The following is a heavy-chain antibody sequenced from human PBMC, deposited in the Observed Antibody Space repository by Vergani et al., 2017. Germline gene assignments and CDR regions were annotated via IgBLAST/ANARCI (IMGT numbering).Heavy chain of an antibody. Sequence: VRLVESGGGLVKPGGSLRLSCAASGFIFSGYTMHWVRQAPGKGLEWVALISHDGNNKYYADSVKGRFTISRDNSKNTLYLQMDSLRAEDTANYYCRGEMDVWDKGTTVTVSS. CDR3: RGEMDV. V-gene: IGHV3-30-3*01. J-gene: IGHJ6*04. CDR2: ISHDGNNK. CDR1: GFIFSGYT.